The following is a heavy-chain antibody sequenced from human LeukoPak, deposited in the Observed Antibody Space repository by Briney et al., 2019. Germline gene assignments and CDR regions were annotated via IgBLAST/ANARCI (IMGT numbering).Heavy chain of an antibody. V-gene: IGHV5-51*01. Sequence: GESLKISCEGSGYSFASYWIGWVRQMPGKGLEWMGIIYPGDSDTRYSPSFQGQVTISADKSISTAYLQWSSLKASDTAMYYCARQSYDSSGYYFELDAFDIWGQGTMVTVSS. CDR2: IYPGDSDT. D-gene: IGHD3-22*01. CDR3: ARQSYDSSGYYFELDAFDI. J-gene: IGHJ3*02. CDR1: GYSFASYW.